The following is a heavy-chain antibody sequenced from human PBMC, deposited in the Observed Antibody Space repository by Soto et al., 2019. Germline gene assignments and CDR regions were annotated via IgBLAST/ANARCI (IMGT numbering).Heavy chain of an antibody. CDR1: GVTCSTYT. CDR3: ASDCSSTSCYVAAGDY. V-gene: IGHV3-21*01. D-gene: IGHD2-2*01. Sequence: EVQLVESGGGLVKPGGSLRLSCAASGVTCSTYTMTWVRQAPGKGLEWVSSISSSSSYIYYADSVKGRFTISRDNAKNSLYLQMHSLRAEATAVYYCASDCSSTSCYVAAGDYWGQGTLVTVSS. J-gene: IGHJ4*02. CDR2: ISSSSSYI.